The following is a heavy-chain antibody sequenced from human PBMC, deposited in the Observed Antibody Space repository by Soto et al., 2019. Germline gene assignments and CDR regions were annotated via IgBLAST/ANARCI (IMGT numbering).Heavy chain of an antibody. D-gene: IGHD5-12*01. CDR3: ARDRGMHSGYDSPCAFDI. CDR1: GGTFSSYA. CDR2: IIPIFGTA. V-gene: IGHV1-69*13. J-gene: IGHJ3*02. Sequence: SVKVSCKASGGTFSSYAISWVRQAPGQGLEWMGGIIPIFGTANYAQKFQGRVTITADESTSTAYMELSSLRSEDTAVYYCARDRGMHSGYDSPCAFDIWGQGTMVTVSS.